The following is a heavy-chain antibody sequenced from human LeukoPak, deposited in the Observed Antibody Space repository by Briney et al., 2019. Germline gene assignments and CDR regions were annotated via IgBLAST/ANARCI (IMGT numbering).Heavy chain of an antibody. CDR3: ARRPRGYSYGYPYYFDY. V-gene: IGHV4-39*01. CDR2: IYYSGST. J-gene: IGHJ4*02. D-gene: IGHD5-18*01. CDR1: GGSISSSSYY. Sequence: PSETLSLTCTVSGGSISSSSYYWGWIRQPPGKGLEWIGSIYYSGSTYYNPSLKSRVTISVDTSKNQFSLKLSSVTAADTAVYYCARRPRGYSYGYPYYFDYWGQGTLVTVSS.